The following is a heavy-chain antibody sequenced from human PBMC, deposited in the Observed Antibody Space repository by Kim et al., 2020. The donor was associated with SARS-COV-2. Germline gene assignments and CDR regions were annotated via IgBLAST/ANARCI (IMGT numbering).Heavy chain of an antibody. CDR1: GGTFSSYT. CDR2: IIPILGIA. V-gene: IGHV1-69*04. J-gene: IGHJ3*02. CDR3: ARDAPTDIVVVPREGADAFDI. D-gene: IGHD2-15*01. Sequence: SVKVSCKASGGTFSSYTISWVRQAPGQGLEWMGRIIPILGIANYAQKFQGRVTITADKSTSTAYMELSSLRSEDTAVYYCARDAPTDIVVVPREGADAFDIWGQGTMVTVSS.